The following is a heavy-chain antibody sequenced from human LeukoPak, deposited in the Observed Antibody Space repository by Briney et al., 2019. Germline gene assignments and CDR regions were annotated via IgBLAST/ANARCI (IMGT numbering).Heavy chain of an antibody. CDR3: ARGRGSFDL. CDR2: INHSGST. Sequence: SETLSLTCAVYGGSFSGYYWSWIRQPPGKGLEWIGEINHSGSTNYNPSLKSRVTISVDTSKNRFSLKLSSVTAADTAVYYCARGRGSFDLWGRGTLVTVSS. J-gene: IGHJ2*01. V-gene: IGHV4-34*01. CDR1: GGSFSGYY. D-gene: IGHD5-12*01.